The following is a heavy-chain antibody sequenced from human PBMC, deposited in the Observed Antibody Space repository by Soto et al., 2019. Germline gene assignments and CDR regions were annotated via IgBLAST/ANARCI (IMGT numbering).Heavy chain of an antibody. D-gene: IGHD6-19*01. Sequence: QVQLQQWGAGLLKPSETLSLTCAVYGGSFSGYYWSWIRQPPGKGLEWIGEINHSGSTNYNPSLKSRVTISVDTSKNQFSLKLSSVTAADTAVYYCARGRSSGSGFGAFYYYGMDVWGQGTTVTVSS. V-gene: IGHV4-34*01. J-gene: IGHJ6*02. CDR2: INHSGST. CDR1: GGSFSGYY. CDR3: ARGRSSGSGFGAFYYYGMDV.